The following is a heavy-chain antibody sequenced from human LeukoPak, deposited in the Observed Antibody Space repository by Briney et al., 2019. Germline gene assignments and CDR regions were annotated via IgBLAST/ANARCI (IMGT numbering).Heavy chain of an antibody. CDR1: GGSISSYY. Sequence: PSETLSLTCTVSGGSISSYYWSWIRQPPGKGLEWIGYIYYSGSTNYSPSLKSRVTISVDTSKNQFSLKLSSVTAADTAVYYCATLNYYDSSGYYPRPHFDYWGQGTLVTVSS. CDR2: IYYSGST. J-gene: IGHJ4*02. V-gene: IGHV4-59*01. CDR3: ATLNYYDSSGYYPRPHFDY. D-gene: IGHD3-22*01.